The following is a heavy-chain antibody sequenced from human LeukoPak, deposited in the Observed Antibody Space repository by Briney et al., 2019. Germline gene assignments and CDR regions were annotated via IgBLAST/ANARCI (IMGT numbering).Heavy chain of an antibody. CDR3: ARDSDVPFDY. J-gene: IGHJ4*02. CDR2: IYNDGSST. V-gene: IGHV3-74*01. CDR1: GFTFSSYW. Sequence: GGSLRLSSAASGFTFSSYWMHWVRQAPGKGLVWVSRIYNDGSSTSYADSVKGRFTISRDNAKSTLYLQMNSLRAEDTAVYYCARDSDVPFDYWGQGTLVTVSS. D-gene: IGHD3-16*01.